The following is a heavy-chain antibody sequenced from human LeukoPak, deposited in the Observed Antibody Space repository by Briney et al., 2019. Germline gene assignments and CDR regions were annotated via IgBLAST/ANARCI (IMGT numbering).Heavy chain of an antibody. CDR3: ASDKGGSGWSYYFDF. CDR2: ISSSSTYI. CDR1: GFTFSSSS. V-gene: IGHV3-21*01. J-gene: IGHJ4*02. Sequence: GGSLRLSCAASGFTFSSSSMNWVRQAPGKGLEWVSSISSSSTYIYYADLVKGRFTISRDNAKNSLYLQMSSLRAEDTAVHYCASDKGGSGWSYYFDFWGQGTLVTVSS. D-gene: IGHD6-19*01.